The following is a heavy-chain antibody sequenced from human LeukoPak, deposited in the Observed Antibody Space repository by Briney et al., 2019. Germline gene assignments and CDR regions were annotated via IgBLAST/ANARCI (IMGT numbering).Heavy chain of an antibody. D-gene: IGHD4-17*01. Sequence: SQTLSLTCTVSGASISSGSYFWSWVRQPAGKALEWIGRFHTSGGTNYNPSLKSRVTMSVDTSKNQFSLKLSSVTAADTAVYYCATSDCGDYARGYWYFDLWGRGTLVTVSS. J-gene: IGHJ2*01. CDR1: GASISSGSYF. CDR3: ATSDCGDYARGYWYFDL. CDR2: FHTSGGT. V-gene: IGHV4-61*02.